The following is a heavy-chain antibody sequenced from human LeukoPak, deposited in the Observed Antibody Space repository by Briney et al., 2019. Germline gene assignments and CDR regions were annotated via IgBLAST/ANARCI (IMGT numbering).Heavy chain of an antibody. Sequence: ASVKVSCKVSGYTLTELSMHWVRQAPGKGLERMGGFDPEDGETIYAQKFQGRVTMTEDTSTDTAYMEPSSLRSEDTAVYYCATDRTYYYGSGSYMDYWGQGTLVTVSS. CDR3: ATDRTYYYGSGSYMDY. V-gene: IGHV1-24*01. CDR1: GYTLTELS. CDR2: FDPEDGET. D-gene: IGHD3-10*01. J-gene: IGHJ4*02.